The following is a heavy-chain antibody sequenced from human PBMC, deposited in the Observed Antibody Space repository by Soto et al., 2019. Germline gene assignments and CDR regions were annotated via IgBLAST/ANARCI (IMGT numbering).Heavy chain of an antibody. V-gene: IGHV3-30-3*01. CDR1: GFTFISYA. CDR2: ISYDGSNK. Sequence: PGGSLRLSCAASGFTFISYAMHWVRQAPGKGLEWVAVISYDGSNKYYADSVKGRFTISRDNSKNTLYLQMNSLRAEDTAVYYCARDPAGQPGGLDYWGQGTLVTVSS. J-gene: IGHJ4*02. CDR3: ARDPAGQPGGLDY. D-gene: IGHD3-16*01.